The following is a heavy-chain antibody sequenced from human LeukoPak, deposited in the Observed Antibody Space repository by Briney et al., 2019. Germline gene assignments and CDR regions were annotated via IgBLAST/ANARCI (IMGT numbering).Heavy chain of an antibody. CDR3: ARGNYDFWCGHTPFYYYYYMDV. CDR1: GFTVTSNY. V-gene: IGHV3-66*02. CDR2: IYSGGST. Sequence: GGSLRLSCAASGFTVTSNYMSWVRQAPGKGLEWVSVIYSGGSTYYADSVKGRFTISRDNSKNTLYLQMNSLRAEDTAVYYCARGNYDFWCGHTPFYYYYYMDVWGKGTTVTVSS. D-gene: IGHD3-3*01. J-gene: IGHJ6*03.